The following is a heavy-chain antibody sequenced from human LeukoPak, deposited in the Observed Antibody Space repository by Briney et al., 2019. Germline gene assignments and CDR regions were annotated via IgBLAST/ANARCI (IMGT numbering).Heavy chain of an antibody. V-gene: IGHV4-34*01. J-gene: IGHJ5*02. D-gene: IGHD1-7*01. CDR3: ARGPITGTVWFDP. CDR1: GGSFSGYY. CDR2: INHSGST. Sequence: PSETLSLTCAVYGGSFSGYYWSWIRQPPGKGLEWIGEINHSGSTNYNPSLKSRVTISVDTSKNQFSLKLSSVTAADTAVYYCARGPITGTVWFDPWGQGTLVTVSS.